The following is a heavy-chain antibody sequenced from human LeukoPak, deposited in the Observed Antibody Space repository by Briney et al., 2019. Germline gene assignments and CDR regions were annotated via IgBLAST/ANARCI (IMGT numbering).Heavy chain of an antibody. V-gene: IGHV3-48*04. CDR3: VLNYGSGSYYLPL. D-gene: IGHD3-10*01. CDR2: ISSSPSTI. Sequence: GGSLRLSCAASGFTFSSYSMYWVRQAPGKGLEWVSFISSSPSTIYYADSVKGRFTISRDNAKNSLYLRMNSLRAEDTAVYYCVLNYGSGSYYLPLWGQGTLVTVSS. J-gene: IGHJ4*02. CDR1: GFTFSSYS.